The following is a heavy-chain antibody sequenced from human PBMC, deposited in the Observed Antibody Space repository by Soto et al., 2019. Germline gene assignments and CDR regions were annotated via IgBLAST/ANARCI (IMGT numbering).Heavy chain of an antibody. Sequence: GASVKVSCKASGYTFTSYAMHWVRQAPGQRLEWMGWINAGNGNTKYSQKFQGRVTITRDTSASTAYMELSSLRSEDTAVYYCARANYYDSSGYYRPQGTEADVWGQGTTVTVSS. CDR1: GYTFTSYA. D-gene: IGHD3-22*01. J-gene: IGHJ6*02. V-gene: IGHV1-3*01. CDR2: INAGNGNT. CDR3: ARANYYDSSGYYRPQGTEADV.